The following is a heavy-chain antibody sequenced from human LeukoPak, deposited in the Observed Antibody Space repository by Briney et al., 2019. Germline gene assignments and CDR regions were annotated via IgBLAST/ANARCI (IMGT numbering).Heavy chain of an antibody. D-gene: IGHD5-18*01. CDR2: ISAYNGNT. CDR1: GYTFTSYG. Sequence: ASVKVSCKASGYTFTSYGISWVRQAPGQGLEWMGWISAYNGNTNYAQKLQGRVTMTRDTSTSTVYMELSSLRSEDTAVYYCARGPLGYSYGFIWGQGTLVTVSS. V-gene: IGHV1-18*01. CDR3: ARGPLGYSYGFI. J-gene: IGHJ4*02.